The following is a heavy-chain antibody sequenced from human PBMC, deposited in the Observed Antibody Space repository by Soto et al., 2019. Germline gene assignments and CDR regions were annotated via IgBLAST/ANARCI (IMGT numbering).Heavy chain of an antibody. CDR2: IYYSGST. J-gene: IGHJ3*02. V-gene: IGHV4-59*01. CDR1: GGSISSYY. CDR3: ARGRGGWFINQLLNAFDI. Sequence: PSETLSLTCTVSGGSISSYYWSWIRQPPGKGLEWIGYIYYSGSTNYNPSLKSRVTISVDTSKNQFSLKLSSVTAADTAVYYCARGRGGWFINQLLNAFDIRGQWTMVNVSS. D-gene: IGHD2-2*01.